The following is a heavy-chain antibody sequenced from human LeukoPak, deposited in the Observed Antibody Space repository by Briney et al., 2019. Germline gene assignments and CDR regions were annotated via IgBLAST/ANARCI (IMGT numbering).Heavy chain of an antibody. CDR1: GGSISSGDYY. CDR2: IYYSGST. Sequence: PSQTLSLTCTVSGGSISSGDYYWSWIRQPPGKGLEWTGYIYYSGSTYYNPSLKSRVTISVDTSKNQFSLKLSSVTAADTAVYYCARVKMSYDSSGYPTFDAFDIWGQGTMVTVSS. V-gene: IGHV4-30-4*01. CDR3: ARVKMSYDSSGYPTFDAFDI. J-gene: IGHJ3*02. D-gene: IGHD3-22*01.